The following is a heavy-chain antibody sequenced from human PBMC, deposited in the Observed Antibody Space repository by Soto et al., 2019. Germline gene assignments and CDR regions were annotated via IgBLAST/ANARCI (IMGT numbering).Heavy chain of an antibody. Sequence: GASVKVSCKASGYTFTTYPMHWVRQAPGQRLEWMGWINAGSGNTEYSQKLQGRVTITRDTSATTAYMELSSLRSEDTAVYYCATQAGVGYGPYHLDHWGQGTLVTVSS. D-gene: IGHD5-18*01. V-gene: IGHV1-3*01. CDR2: INAGSGNT. CDR1: GYTFTTYP. CDR3: ATQAGVGYGPYHLDH. J-gene: IGHJ4*02.